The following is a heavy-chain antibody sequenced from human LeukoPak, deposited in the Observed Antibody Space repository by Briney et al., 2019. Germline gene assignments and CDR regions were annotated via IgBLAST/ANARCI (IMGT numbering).Heavy chain of an antibody. V-gene: IGHV3-20*04. D-gene: IGHD1-26*01. Sequence: GGSLRLSCAASGFTFDDYGMSWVRQAPGKGLEWVSGINWNGGSTGYADSVKGRFTISRDNAKNSLYLQMNSPRAEDTALYYCARAVFSGSYYTHFDYWGQGTLVTVSS. CDR1: GFTFDDYG. CDR2: INWNGGST. J-gene: IGHJ4*02. CDR3: ARAVFSGSYYTHFDY.